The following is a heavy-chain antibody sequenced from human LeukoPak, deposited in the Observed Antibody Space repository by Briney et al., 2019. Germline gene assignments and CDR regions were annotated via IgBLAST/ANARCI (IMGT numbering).Heavy chain of an antibody. CDR2: IYDSGST. J-gene: IGHJ4*02. Sequence: SETLSLTCSVSGDSISSGGYYWSWIRQRPGKGLEWIGYIYDSGSTYNPSLKSRVTMSIDTSKSQFSLKLSSVTAADTAVYYCARSGPHGGWYYFDYWGQGTLVTVSS. CDR1: GDSISSGGYY. V-gene: IGHV4-31*03. D-gene: IGHD6-19*01. CDR3: ARSGPHGGWYYFDY.